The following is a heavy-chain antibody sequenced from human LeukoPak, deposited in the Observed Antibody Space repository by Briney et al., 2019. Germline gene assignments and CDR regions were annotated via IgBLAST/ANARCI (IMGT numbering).Heavy chain of an antibody. Sequence: GGSLRLSCAASGFTFSSYAMHWVRQAPGKGLEWVAVISYDGSNKYYADSVKGRFTISRDNSKNTLYLQMNSLRAEDTAVYYCARIAARPDYFDYWGQGTLDTVSS. CDR1: GFTFSSYA. CDR2: ISYDGSNK. V-gene: IGHV3-30-3*01. J-gene: IGHJ4*02. D-gene: IGHD6-6*01. CDR3: ARIAARPDYFDY.